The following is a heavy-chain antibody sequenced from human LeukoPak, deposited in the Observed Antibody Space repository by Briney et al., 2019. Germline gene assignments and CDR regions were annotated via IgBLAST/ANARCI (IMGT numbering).Heavy chain of an antibody. CDR3: ARALAAGRADS. D-gene: IGHD6-13*01. CDR2: INYSGST. J-gene: IGHJ4*02. Sequence: SETLSLTCTVSGASISSYYWTWIRQPPGKGLEWIGYINYSGSTTYNPSLKSRVTFALDTSRNQVSLKLSSVTAADTALYYCARALAAGRADSWGRGTLVTVSS. V-gene: IGHV4-59*01. CDR1: GASISSYY.